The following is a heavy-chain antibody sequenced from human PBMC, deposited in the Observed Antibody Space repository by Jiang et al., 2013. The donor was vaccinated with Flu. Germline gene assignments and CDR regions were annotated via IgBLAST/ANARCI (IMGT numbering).Heavy chain of an antibody. J-gene: IGHJ4*02. CDR2: IIPIFGAP. Sequence: SGAEVKKPGSSVKVSRKASGGTFINFAFSWVRVAPGQGLEWMGGIIPIFGAPNYAQKFQGRVTITADRSTNTAYMELRNLRYDDTAIYYCTRTALQPVVAATGYFDYWGQGTLVTVSS. D-gene: IGHD2-15*01. V-gene: IGHV1-69*06. CDR1: GGTFINFA. CDR3: TRTALQPVVAATGYFDY.